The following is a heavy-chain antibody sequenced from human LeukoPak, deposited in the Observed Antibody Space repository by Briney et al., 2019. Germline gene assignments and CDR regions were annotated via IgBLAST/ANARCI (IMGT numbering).Heavy chain of an antibody. J-gene: IGHJ4*02. CDR1: GFTFSDYH. CDR2: AINKVNIYTT. V-gene: IGHV3-72*01. Sequence: GGALRVSCAAPGFTFSDYHIDWVRQAPGKGLEWVGPAINKVNIYTTEYPTSVKDRFTISRDDLKNSMYMQMNSLKTEDTGVYYCVGQSSGKKGSFDYWGEGTLVTVS. CDR3: VGQSSGKKGSFDY. D-gene: IGHD3-22*01.